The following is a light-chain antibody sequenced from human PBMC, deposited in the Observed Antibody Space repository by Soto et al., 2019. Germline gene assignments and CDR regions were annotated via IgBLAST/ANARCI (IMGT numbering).Light chain of an antibody. Sequence: EIVLTQSPGTLSLSPGDRATLSCRASQSVSSSDLAWYQQKPGQAPRLLIYGASSRATGIPDRFSGSGSGTDFTLTITRPEPEDFAVYYCQRRITFGPGTKVDIK. CDR3: QRRIT. CDR1: QSVSSSD. CDR2: GAS. V-gene: IGKV3-20*01. J-gene: IGKJ3*01.